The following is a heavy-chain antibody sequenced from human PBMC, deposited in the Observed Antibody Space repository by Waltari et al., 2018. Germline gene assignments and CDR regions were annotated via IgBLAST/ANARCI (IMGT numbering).Heavy chain of an antibody. Sequence: EVQLLESGGGLVQPGGSLRLSCEASGFTFSRCTMNWVRQAPGKGLEWVSAIHNSGGRTDYSESVKGRFTISRDNSKNTLYLQMNGLRADYTAIYYCAKDSAKGGEDYWGQGTLVTVSS. CDR1: GFTFSRCT. D-gene: IGHD1-26*01. J-gene: IGHJ4*02. V-gene: IGHV3-23*01. CDR3: AKDSAKGGEDY. CDR2: IHNSGGRT.